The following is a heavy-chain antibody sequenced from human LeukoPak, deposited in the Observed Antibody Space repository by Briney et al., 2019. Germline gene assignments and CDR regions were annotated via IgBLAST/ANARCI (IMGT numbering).Heavy chain of an antibody. V-gene: IGHV3-7*01. Sequence: GGSLRLSCAASGFTFSSYWMSWVRQAPGKGLEWVANIKQDGSEKYYVDSVKGRFTISRDNAKNSLYLQMNSLRAEDTAVYYCARGPYSSGWYVGYWGQGTLVTVSS. J-gene: IGHJ4*02. CDR3: ARGPYSSGWYVGY. D-gene: IGHD6-19*01. CDR2: IKQDGSEK. CDR1: GFTFSSYW.